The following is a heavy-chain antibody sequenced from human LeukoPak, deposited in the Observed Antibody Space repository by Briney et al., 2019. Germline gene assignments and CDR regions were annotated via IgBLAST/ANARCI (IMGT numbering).Heavy chain of an antibody. CDR3: ARETDYSHPNLFDP. CDR2: IHQSGST. Sequence: SGTLSLTCAVSGGSISSTNWWSWVRPPPGKGLEWIGGIHQSGSTKYSPSLKGRVIISLDKSKNQVSLKVTSVTAADTAVYYCARETDYSHPNLFDPWGQGTLVTVSS. CDR1: GGSISSTNW. J-gene: IGHJ5*02. V-gene: IGHV4-4*02. D-gene: IGHD4-11*01.